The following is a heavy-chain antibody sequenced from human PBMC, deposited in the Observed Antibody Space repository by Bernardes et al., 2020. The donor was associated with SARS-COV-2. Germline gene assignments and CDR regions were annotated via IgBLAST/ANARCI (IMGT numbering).Heavy chain of an antibody. D-gene: IGHD5-18*01. J-gene: IGHJ4*02. Sequence: GGSLRLSCVASGFTFDHYGMSWVRQAPGKGLEWVSGISGVGVTTYYADSVKGRFTISRDNANNILYLQMNSLRAEDTAVYYCARSNNYGPDYWGQGTLVTVSS. CDR1: GFTFDHYG. CDR2: ISGVGVTT. CDR3: ARSNNYGPDY. V-gene: IGHV3-20*04.